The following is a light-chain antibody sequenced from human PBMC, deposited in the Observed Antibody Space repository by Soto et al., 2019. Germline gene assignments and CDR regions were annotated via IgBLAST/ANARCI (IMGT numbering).Light chain of an antibody. Sequence: SYELTQPPSVSVSPGQTASITCSGHKLGDKYAYWYQQKPGQSPVLIIYQNTKRPYGIPERFPGSNSVNTATLTISGTQAIDEADYYCQAWDSNTEIFGGGTKLTVL. V-gene: IGLV3-1*01. CDR1: KLGDKY. CDR3: QAWDSNTEI. J-gene: IGLJ2*01. CDR2: QNT.